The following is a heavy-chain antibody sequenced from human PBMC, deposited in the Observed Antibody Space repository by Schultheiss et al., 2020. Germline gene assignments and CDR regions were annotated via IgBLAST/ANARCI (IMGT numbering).Heavy chain of an antibody. V-gene: IGHV3-11*06. CDR1: GFTFSDYY. Sequence: GGSLRLSCAASGFTFSDYYMSWIRQAPGKGLEWVSHISSSSGYTNYADSVKGRFTISRDNSKNTLYLQMSSLRAEDTAVYYCATGPTTVTAFDIWGQGTMVTVSS. CDR2: ISSSSGYT. D-gene: IGHD4-17*01. CDR3: ATGPTTVTAFDI. J-gene: IGHJ3*02.